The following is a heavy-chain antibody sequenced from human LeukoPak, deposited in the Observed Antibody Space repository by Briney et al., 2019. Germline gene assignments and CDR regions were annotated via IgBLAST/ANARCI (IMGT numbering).Heavy chain of an antibody. J-gene: IGHJ6*02. Sequence: GRSLRLSCAASGFTFDDYAMHWVRQAPGKGLEWVSGISWNSGSIGYADSVKGRFTISRDNAKNSLYPQMNSLRAEDTALYYCAKDIIPTPKYYYYYYGMDVWGQGTTVTVSS. CDR1: GFTFDDYA. V-gene: IGHV3-9*01. CDR2: ISWNSGSI. CDR3: AKDIIPTPKYYYYYYGMDV.